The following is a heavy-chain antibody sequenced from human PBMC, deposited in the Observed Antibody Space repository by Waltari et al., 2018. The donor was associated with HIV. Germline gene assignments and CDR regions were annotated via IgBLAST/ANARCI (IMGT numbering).Heavy chain of an antibody. Sequence: QVQLVESGGGLVKPGGSLRLSCAASGFTFRDYYMRWTGQAPGKGLEWVSYISSSSSYTNYADSVKGRFTISRDNAKNSLYLQMNSLRAEDTAVYYCARVTRAGWELDYWGQGTLVTVSS. V-gene: IGHV3-11*05. CDR3: ARVTRAGWELDY. J-gene: IGHJ4*02. D-gene: IGHD1-26*01. CDR1: GFTFRDYY. CDR2: ISSSSSYT.